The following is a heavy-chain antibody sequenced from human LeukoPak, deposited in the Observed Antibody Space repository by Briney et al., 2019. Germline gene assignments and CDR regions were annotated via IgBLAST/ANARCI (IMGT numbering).Heavy chain of an antibody. CDR1: GGSFSGYY. J-gene: IGHJ4*02. V-gene: IGHV4-34*01. D-gene: IGHD5-24*01. Sequence: PSETLSLTCAVYGGSFSGYYWSWIRQPPGKGLEWIGEINHSGSTNYNPSLKSRVTISVDTSKNQFSLKLSSVTAADTAVYYCARGLRWLQSKRGFDYWGQGTLVTVSP. CDR2: INHSGST. CDR3: ARGLRWLQSKRGFDY.